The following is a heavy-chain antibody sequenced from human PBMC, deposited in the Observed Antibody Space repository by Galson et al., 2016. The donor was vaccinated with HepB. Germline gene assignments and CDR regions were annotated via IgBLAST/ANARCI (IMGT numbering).Heavy chain of an antibody. CDR1: GGSFSGYY. D-gene: IGHD4-17*01. Sequence: ETLSLTCAVYGGSFSGYYWSWIRQPPGKGLEWIGEINHSGRTTYNPSLKSRVTLSVDTPKNQFSLTLSSVTAADTAVYYCARGDNPDYGDYASAYYYVDVWGKGTTVTVSS. V-gene: IGHV4-34*01. CDR3: ARGDNPDYGDYASAYYYVDV. J-gene: IGHJ6*03. CDR2: INHSGRT.